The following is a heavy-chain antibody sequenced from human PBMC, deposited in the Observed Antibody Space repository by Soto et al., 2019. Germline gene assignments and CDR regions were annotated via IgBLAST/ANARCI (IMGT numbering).Heavy chain of an antibody. CDR3: ARVHYGYYFDY. V-gene: IGHV4-34*01. CDR2: INHSGST. D-gene: IGHD4-17*01. CDR1: GGSFSGYY. J-gene: IGHJ4*02. Sequence: QVQLQQWGAGLLKPSKTLSLTCAVYGGSFSGYYWSWIRQPPGKGLEWIGEINHSGSTNYNPSLKSRVTISVDTSKNQFSLKLSSVTAADTAVYYCARVHYGYYFDYWGQGTLVTVSS.